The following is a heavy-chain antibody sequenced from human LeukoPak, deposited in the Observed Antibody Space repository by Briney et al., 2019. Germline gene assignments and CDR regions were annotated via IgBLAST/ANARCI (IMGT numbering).Heavy chain of an antibody. CDR3: ARENFDS. Sequence: GGSLRLSCAASGFTFSSYSMNWVRQAPGKGLGWVAVVSYEGTIKYHSDSAKGRFTISRDNSANIISLQMNSLTTQDTAAYYCARENFDSWGQGNPGRRLL. V-gene: IGHV3-30*03. CDR1: GFTFSSYS. J-gene: IGHJ5*01. CDR2: VSYEGTIK.